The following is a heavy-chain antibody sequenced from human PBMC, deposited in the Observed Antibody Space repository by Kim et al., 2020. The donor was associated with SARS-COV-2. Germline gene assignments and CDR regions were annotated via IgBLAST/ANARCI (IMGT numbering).Heavy chain of an antibody. V-gene: IGHV3-15*01. D-gene: IGHD2-15*01. CDR3: TTRYRVVAAKVSWFDP. J-gene: IGHJ5*02. CDR2: IKSKTDGGTT. Sequence: GGSLRLSCAASGFTFSNAWMSWVRQAPGKGLEWVGRIKSKTDGGTTDYAAPVKGRFTISRDDSKNTLYLQMNSLKTEDTAVYYCTTRYRVVAAKVSWFDPWGQGTLVTVSS. CDR1: GFTFSNAW.